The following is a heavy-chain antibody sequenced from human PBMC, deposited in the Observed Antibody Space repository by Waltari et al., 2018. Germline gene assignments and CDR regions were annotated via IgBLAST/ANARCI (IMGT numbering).Heavy chain of an antibody. D-gene: IGHD3-3*01. V-gene: IGHV1-18*01. Sequence: QVRLVQSGAEVKKPGASVKVSCKASGYTFTSYGISWVRQAPGQGLEWMGWISAYKGNTNYAQKLQGRVTMTTDTSTSTDYMELRSLRLDDTAVYYCARDITMFGERPGWFDPWGQGTLVTVSS. CDR2: ISAYKGNT. J-gene: IGHJ5*02. CDR1: GYTFTSYG. CDR3: ARDITMFGERPGWFDP.